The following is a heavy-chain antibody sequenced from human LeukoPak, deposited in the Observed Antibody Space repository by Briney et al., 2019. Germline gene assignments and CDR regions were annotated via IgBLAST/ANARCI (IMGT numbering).Heavy chain of an antibody. CDR3: ARDSGGRVYNY. Sequence: GGSLRLSCAASGFTFSSYWMSWVRQAPGKGLEWVANIKQDGSETYYVDSVKGRFTISRDNAKNSLYLQMNSLRAEDTAVYYCARDSGGRVYNYWGQGTLVTVSS. CDR1: GFTFSSYW. V-gene: IGHV3-7*03. J-gene: IGHJ4*02. D-gene: IGHD6-13*01. CDR2: IKQDGSET.